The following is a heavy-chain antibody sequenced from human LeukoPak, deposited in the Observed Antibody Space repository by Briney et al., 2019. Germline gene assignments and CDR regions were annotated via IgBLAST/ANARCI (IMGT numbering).Heavy chain of an antibody. J-gene: IGHJ6*02. CDR1: GGSISSYY. CDR3: ARDNRYYDFWSGYYAELPTDYYYYGMDV. CDR2: IYYSGST. V-gene: IGHV4-59*01. Sequence: NSSETLSLTCTVSGGSISSYYCSWIRQPPGKGLEWIGYIYYSGSTNYNPSLKGRVTISVDTSKNQFSLKLSSVTAADTAVYYCARDNRYYDFWSGYYAELPTDYYYYGMDVWGQGTTVTVSS. D-gene: IGHD3-3*01.